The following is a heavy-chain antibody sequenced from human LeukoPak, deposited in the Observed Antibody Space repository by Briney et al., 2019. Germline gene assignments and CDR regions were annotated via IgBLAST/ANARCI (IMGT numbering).Heavy chain of an antibody. D-gene: IGHD1-7*01. J-gene: IGHJ4*02. CDR3: ARFSAGSTLHFDH. V-gene: IGHV3-30*02. CDR1: GFTFSSYG. CDR2: IRYDGSNK. Sequence: PGGSLRLSCAASGFTFSSYGMHWVRQAPGKGLEWVAFIRYDGSNKYYADSVKGRFTISRDNSKNTLYLQMNSLRSQDTGVYFCARFSAGSTLHFDHWGQGTLVTVSS.